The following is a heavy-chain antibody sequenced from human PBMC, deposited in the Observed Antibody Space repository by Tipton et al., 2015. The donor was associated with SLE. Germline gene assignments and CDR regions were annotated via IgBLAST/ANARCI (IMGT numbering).Heavy chain of an antibody. Sequence: VQLVQSGGGSVQPGGSLRLSCAASGFTVSSNYMSWVRQAPGKGLEWVSVIYSGGSTYYADSVKGRFTISRDNSKNTLYLQMNSLRAEDTAVYYCAKGGYSGYDYFDYWGQGTLVTVSS. CDR2: IYSGGST. J-gene: IGHJ4*02. D-gene: IGHD5-12*01. V-gene: IGHV3-53*04. CDR3: AKGGYSGYDYFDY. CDR1: GFTVSSNY.